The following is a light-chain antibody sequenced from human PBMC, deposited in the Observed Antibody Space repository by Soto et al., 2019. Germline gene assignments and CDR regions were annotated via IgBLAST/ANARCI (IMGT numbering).Light chain of an antibody. V-gene: IGLV2-23*01. CDR1: SSDVGSYNL. CDR3: CSYAGSSTGSWV. Sequence: QSALTQPASVSGSPGQSITISCTGTSSDVGSYNLVSWYQQHPGKAPKLMIYEGSKRPSGVSNRFSGSKSGNTASLTISGLQAEDEADYYCCSYAGSSTGSWVFGGGTKLTVL. J-gene: IGLJ3*02. CDR2: EGS.